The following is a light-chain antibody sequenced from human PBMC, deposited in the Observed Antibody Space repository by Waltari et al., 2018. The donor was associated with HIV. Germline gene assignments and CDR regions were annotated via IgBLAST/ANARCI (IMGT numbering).Light chain of an antibody. V-gene: IGLV1-47*01. CDR1: SSNIGSNY. Sequence: QSVLTQPPSASGTPGQRVTISCSGSSSNIGSNYVYWYQQLPGTAPKLLIYRNNQRPSGVPDRVSGSKSGTSASLAISGLRSEDEADYYCAAWDDSLSGPKVFGGGTKLTVL. CDR2: RNN. CDR3: AAWDDSLSGPKV. J-gene: IGLJ2*01.